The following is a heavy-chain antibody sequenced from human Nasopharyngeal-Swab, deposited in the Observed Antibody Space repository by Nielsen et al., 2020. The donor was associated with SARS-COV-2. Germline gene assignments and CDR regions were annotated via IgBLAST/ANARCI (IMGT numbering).Heavy chain of an antibody. V-gene: IGHV3-30*03. CDR2: ISFDGSQK. CDR1: GFPFSSYG. Sequence: GGSLRLSCAVSGFPFSSYGMHWVRQAPGKGLEWVAVISFDGSQKYYVDSVQGRFTISRENSKNTLYMQMNSLRPEDTAVYYCAREEAYDGGNDYSYYYYGMDVWGQGTTVTVSS. J-gene: IGHJ6*02. D-gene: IGHD2-21*02. CDR3: AREEAYDGGNDYSYYYYGMDV.